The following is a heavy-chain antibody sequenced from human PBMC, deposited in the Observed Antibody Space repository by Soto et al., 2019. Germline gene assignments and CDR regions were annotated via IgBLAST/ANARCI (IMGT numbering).Heavy chain of an antibody. D-gene: IGHD3-3*01. Sequence: KVSCKASGGTFSSYAISWVRQAPGQGLEWMGGIIPIFGTANYAQKFQGRVTITADESTSTAYMELSSLRSEDTAVYYCARVHYDFWSGYGDSFDIWGQGTMVTVSS. CDR1: GGTFSSYA. J-gene: IGHJ3*02. CDR3: ARVHYDFWSGYGDSFDI. CDR2: IIPIFGTA. V-gene: IGHV1-69*01.